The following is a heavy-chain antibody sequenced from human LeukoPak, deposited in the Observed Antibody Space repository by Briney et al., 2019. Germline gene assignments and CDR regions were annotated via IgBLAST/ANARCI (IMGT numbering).Heavy chain of an antibody. CDR3: AKGGSGLYRTYNWFDP. CDR1: GFTFSSYG. Sequence: PGGSLTLSCAASGFTFSSYGMHWVRQAPGKGLEWVAVIWYDGSNKFYTDSVKGRFTISRDNSKNTLYLQMDSLRAEDTAVYYCAKGGSGLYRTYNWFDPWGQGTLVTVSS. D-gene: IGHD6-19*01. CDR2: IWYDGSNK. J-gene: IGHJ5*02. V-gene: IGHV3-33*06.